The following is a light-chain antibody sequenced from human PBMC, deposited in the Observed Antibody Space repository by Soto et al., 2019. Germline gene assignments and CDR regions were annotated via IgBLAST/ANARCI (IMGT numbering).Light chain of an antibody. CDR3: QQYNSYSKT. Sequence: DIQMTQSPSTLSAFVGDRVTITCRASQSISSWLAWYQQKPGKAPKLLIYDASSLESGVPSRFSGSGSGTEFTLTISSLQPDDFATYSCQQYNSYSKTFGQATKVEI. CDR1: QSISSW. V-gene: IGKV1-5*01. J-gene: IGKJ1*01. CDR2: DAS.